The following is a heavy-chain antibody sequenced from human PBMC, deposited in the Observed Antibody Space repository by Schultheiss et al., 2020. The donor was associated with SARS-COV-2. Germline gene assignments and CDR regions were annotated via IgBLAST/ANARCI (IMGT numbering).Heavy chain of an antibody. V-gene: IGHV4-30-4*01. Sequence: SETLSLTCTVSGGSISSGDYYWSWIRQPPGKGLEWIGYIYYSGSTYYNPSLKSRVTMSVDTSKNQFSLKLSSVTAADTAVYYCARGRYTVVTVGRLSYFDNWGQGTQVTVSS. CDR1: GGSISSGDYY. J-gene: IGHJ4*02. CDR2: IYYSGST. D-gene: IGHD4-23*01. CDR3: ARGRYTVVTVGRLSYFDN.